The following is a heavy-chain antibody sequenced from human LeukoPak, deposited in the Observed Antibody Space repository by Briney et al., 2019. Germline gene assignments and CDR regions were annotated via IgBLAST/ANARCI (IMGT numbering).Heavy chain of an antibody. CDR1: GGSFSGYY. D-gene: IGHD2-15*01. CDR3: ARAQGVVVVVNSPPFFDY. V-gene: IGHV4-34*01. Sequence: SETLSLTCAVYGGSFSGYYWSWIRQPPGKGLEWIGEINHSGTTNYNPSLKSRVTISVDTSKNQFSLKLSSVTAADTAVYYCARAQGVVVVVNSPPFFDYWGQGTLVTVSS. J-gene: IGHJ4*02. CDR2: INHSGTT.